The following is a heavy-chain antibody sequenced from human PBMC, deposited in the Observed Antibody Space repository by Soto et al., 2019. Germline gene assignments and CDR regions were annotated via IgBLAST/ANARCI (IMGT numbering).Heavy chain of an antibody. V-gene: IGHV3-30*18. CDR2: ISSDGSSR. Sequence: GGSLRLSCAASGFTFSNYGMHWVRQAPGKGLEWVAVISSDGSSRFYADSVKGRFTISRDNSKNTLYLQMNSLRAEDTAMYYCAKVRVKDYYYYAMDVWGQGTTVTVSS. CDR1: GFTFSNYG. J-gene: IGHJ6*02. CDR3: AKVRVKDYYYYAMDV.